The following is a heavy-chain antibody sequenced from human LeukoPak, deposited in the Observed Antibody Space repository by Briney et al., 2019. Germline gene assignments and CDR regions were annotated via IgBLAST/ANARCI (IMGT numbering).Heavy chain of an antibody. D-gene: IGHD2-15*01. V-gene: IGHV3-53*01. CDR3: AKSQSGSCSGGSCSCDY. CDR1: GFTVSSNY. Sequence: GGSLRLSCAASGFTVSSNYMSWVRQAPGKGLEWVSVIYSGGSTYYADSVKGRFTISRDNSKNTLYLQMNSLRAEDTALYYCAKSQSGSCSGGSCSCDYWGQGTLVTVSS. J-gene: IGHJ4*02. CDR2: IYSGGST.